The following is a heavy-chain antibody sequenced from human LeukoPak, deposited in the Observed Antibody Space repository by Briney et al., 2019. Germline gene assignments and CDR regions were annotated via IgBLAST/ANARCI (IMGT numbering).Heavy chain of an antibody. V-gene: IGHV4-59*12. Sequence: KPSETLSLTCTVSGGSISTYFWSWIRQPPGKGLEWIGYIYYSGSTNYNPSLKSRVTISGDKSKNQFSLKLSSVTAADTAVYYCARARRSGHGAFDIWGQGTMVTVSS. CDR2: IYYSGST. CDR1: GGSISTYF. J-gene: IGHJ3*02. CDR3: ARARRSGHGAFDI. D-gene: IGHD5-12*01.